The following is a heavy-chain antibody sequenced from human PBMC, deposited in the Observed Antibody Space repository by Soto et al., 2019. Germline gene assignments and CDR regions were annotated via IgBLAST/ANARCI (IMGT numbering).Heavy chain of an antibody. CDR1: GFTFSNAW. Sequence: GGSLRLSCAASGFTFSNAWMSWVRQAPGKGLEWVGRIKSKTDGGTTDYAAPVKGRFTISRDDSKNTLYLQMNSLKTEDTAVYYCTTSLILSFIAADGEGVQQNWFDPWGQGTLVTVSS. D-gene: IGHD6-13*01. CDR2: IKSKTDGGTT. V-gene: IGHV3-15*01. J-gene: IGHJ5*02. CDR3: TTSLILSFIAADGEGVQQNWFDP.